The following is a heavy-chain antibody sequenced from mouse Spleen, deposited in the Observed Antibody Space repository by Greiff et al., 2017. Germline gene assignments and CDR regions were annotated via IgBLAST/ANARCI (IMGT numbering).Heavy chain of an antibody. D-gene: IGHD2-13*01. CDR1: GFTFSDYY. J-gene: IGHJ3*01. Sequence: EVKLVESEGGLVQPGSSMKLSCTASGFTFSDYYMAWVRQVPEKGLEWVANINYDGSSTYYLDSLKSRFIISRDNAKNILYLQMSSLKSEDTATYYCARVIYYGDYGGFAYWGQGTLVTVSA. V-gene: IGHV5-16*01. CDR3: ARVIYYGDYGGFAY. CDR2: INYDGSST.